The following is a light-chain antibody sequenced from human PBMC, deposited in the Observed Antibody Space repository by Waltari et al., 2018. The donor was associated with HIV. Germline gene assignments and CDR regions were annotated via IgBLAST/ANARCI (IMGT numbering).Light chain of an antibody. Sequence: EIVMTQSPATLSVSPGERATLSCRASQSVSSILAWYQQKPGQAPRLLIYGASTRATGIPARFSGSGSGTEFTLTISSLQSEDFAVYYCQHYNNWTFGQGTKVEIK. V-gene: IGKV3-15*01. CDR1: QSVSSI. CDR2: GAS. CDR3: QHYNNWT. J-gene: IGKJ1*01.